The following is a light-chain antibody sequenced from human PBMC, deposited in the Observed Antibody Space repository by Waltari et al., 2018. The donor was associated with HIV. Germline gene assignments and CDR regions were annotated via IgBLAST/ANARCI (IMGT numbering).Light chain of an antibody. CDR2: MAS. Sequence: DVLLTPSPVSLSVTPGESASISCKSSQSLLHKNGKNYLDWYVKKPGQTPQLLMYMASNLAAGVPVRFSGSGSGTEFTLKISRVEAEDVGLYYCMQALHTPFMFGHGTRLEI. CDR1: QSLLHKNGKNY. V-gene: IGKV2-28*01. CDR3: MQALHTPFM. J-gene: IGKJ5*01.